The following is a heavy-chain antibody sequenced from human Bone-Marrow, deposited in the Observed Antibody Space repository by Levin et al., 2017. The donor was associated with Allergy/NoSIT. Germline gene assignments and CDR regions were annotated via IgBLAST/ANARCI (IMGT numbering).Heavy chain of an antibody. J-gene: IGHJ4*02. CDR3: ASDPGGGGY. V-gene: IGHV3-53*01. Sequence: PGESLKISCAASGVTVSNNYMSWVRQAPGKGLEWVSHIYSGGSTYYADSVKGRFTISRDNSKNTVYLQMNSLRAEDTAVYYCASDPGGGGYWGQGTLVTVSS. CDR2: IYSGGST. CDR1: GVTVSNNY. D-gene: IGHD1-1*01.